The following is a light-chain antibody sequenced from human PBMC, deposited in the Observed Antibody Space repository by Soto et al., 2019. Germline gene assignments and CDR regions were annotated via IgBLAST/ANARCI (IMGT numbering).Light chain of an antibody. CDR1: QSVSSK. CDR3: QQYGSSPYT. Sequence: EIVMTQSPATLSVSPGEGATLSCRASQSVSSKLAWYQQKPGQAPRLLIYDASNRATGIPARFSGSGSGTDFTLTISSLEPEDFAVYYCQQYGSSPYTFGQGTKVDIK. V-gene: IGKV3D-15*02. J-gene: IGKJ2*01. CDR2: DAS.